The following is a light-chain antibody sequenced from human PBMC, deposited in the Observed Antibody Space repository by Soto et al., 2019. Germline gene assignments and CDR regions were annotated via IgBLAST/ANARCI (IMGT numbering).Light chain of an antibody. Sequence: DIQMTQSPSSLSASVGDRVTITCRASQDISNSLAWYQQKPGKVPKVLIYDASILHSGVPSRFSGSGSGTDFTLTIGSLEAEDVATYYCQKYFTAPQTFGRGTQVE. V-gene: IGKV1-27*01. CDR1: QDISNS. CDR3: QKYFTAPQT. CDR2: DAS. J-gene: IGKJ4*02.